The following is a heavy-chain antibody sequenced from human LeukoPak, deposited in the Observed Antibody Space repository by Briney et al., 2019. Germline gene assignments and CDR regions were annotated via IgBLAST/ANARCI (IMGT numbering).Heavy chain of an antibody. Sequence: QPGGSLRLSCAASGFPFKNYWMSWVRQAPGKGLEWVANIKEDGTEKYYVDSVKGRLTISRDNSKNTLYLQVNGLRTEDTAVYYCAVRPGHYPDSGSHPAWGQGTLVTVSS. D-gene: IGHD3-10*01. CDR2: IKEDGTEK. CDR1: GFPFKNYW. V-gene: IGHV3-7*01. CDR3: AVRPGHYPDSGSHPA. J-gene: IGHJ5*02.